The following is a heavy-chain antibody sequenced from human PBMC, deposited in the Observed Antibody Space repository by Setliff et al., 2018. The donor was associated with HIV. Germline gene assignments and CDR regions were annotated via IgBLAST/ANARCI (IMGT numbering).Heavy chain of an antibody. Sequence: SVKVSCKASGGTFSSYAISWVRQAPGQGLEWMGGIIPLFGTENYAQKFQGRVTITADESTSTAYMELSSLRSEDTAVYYCARAQPTILGGPFDYWGQGTLVTVSS. CDR3: ARAQPTILGGPFDY. J-gene: IGHJ4*02. CDR2: IIPLFGTE. D-gene: IGHD5-12*01. V-gene: IGHV1-69*13. CDR1: GGTFSSYA.